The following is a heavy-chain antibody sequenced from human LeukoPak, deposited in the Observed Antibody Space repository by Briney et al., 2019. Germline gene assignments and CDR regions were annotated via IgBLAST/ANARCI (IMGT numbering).Heavy chain of an antibody. V-gene: IGHV4-34*01. CDR1: GGSFNGHF. Sequence: SETLSLTCAVSGGSFNGHFWSWIRQPPGKGLEWIGDIHYSGSTNHNPSLKSRVTMSLDPSKNQFSLKLNSVTAADTAIYYCARGTIFGVASGAFDIWGQGALVTVSS. D-gene: IGHD3-3*01. J-gene: IGHJ3*02. CDR3: ARGTIFGVASGAFDI. CDR2: IHYSGST.